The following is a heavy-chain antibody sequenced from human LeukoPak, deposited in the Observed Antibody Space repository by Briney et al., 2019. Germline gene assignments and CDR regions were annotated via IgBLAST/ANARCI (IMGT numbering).Heavy chain of an antibody. J-gene: IGHJ3*02. CDR2: INWNGGST. CDR1: GFTFDDYG. V-gene: IGHV3-20*04. Sequence: GGSLKLSCAASGFTFDDYGMSWVRQAPGKGLEWVSRINWNGGSTGYADSVKGRFTISRDNAKNSLYLQMNSLRAEDTALYYCASLVPAAATNDAFDIWGQGTMVTVSS. CDR3: ASLVPAAATNDAFDI. D-gene: IGHD2-2*01.